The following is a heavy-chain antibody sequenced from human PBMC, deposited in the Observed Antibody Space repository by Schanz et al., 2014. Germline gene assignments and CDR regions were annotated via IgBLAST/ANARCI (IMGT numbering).Heavy chain of an antibody. J-gene: IGHJ4*02. CDR3: AKYRGGYSYGFVAY. Sequence: EVQLVESGGGLVKPGGSLRLSCAASGFTFSDYYMTWIRQAPGKGLEWVSTISGSGGDTYPADSVKGRFTISRDNSNNTLYLQMKSLRAEDTAVYYCAKYRGGYSYGFVAYWGQGILVTVSS. CDR1: GFTFSDYY. CDR2: ISGSGGDT. V-gene: IGHV3-23*04. D-gene: IGHD5-18*01.